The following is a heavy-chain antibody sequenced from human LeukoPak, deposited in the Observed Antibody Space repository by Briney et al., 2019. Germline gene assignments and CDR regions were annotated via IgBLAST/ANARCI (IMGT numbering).Heavy chain of an antibody. CDR2: TSSSSSYI. V-gene: IGHV3-21*01. D-gene: IGHD1-26*01. CDR3: AGGGSYLGYYFDY. J-gene: IGHJ4*02. Sequence: GGSLRLSCAASGFTFSSYSMNWVRQAPGKGLEWVSSTSSSSSYIYYADSVKGRFTISRDNAKNSLYLQMNSLRAEDTAVYYCAGGGSYLGYYFDYWGQGTLVTVSS. CDR1: GFTFSSYS.